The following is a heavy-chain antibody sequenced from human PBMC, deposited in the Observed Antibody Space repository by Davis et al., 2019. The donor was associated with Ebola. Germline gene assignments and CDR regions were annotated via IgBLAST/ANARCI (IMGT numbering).Heavy chain of an antibody. CDR2: INHSGGT. V-gene: IGHV4-34*01. D-gene: IGHD2-2*01. Sequence: MPSETLSLTCAVYGGSFSGYYWSWIRQPPGKGLEWIGDINHSGGTNYNPSLKSRATISGDTSKNQFSLEVYSVTAADTAVYYCARGSVIGSTSWYYNYWGQGTLVTVSS. CDR1: GGSFSGYY. CDR3: ARGSVIGSTSWYYNY. J-gene: IGHJ4*02.